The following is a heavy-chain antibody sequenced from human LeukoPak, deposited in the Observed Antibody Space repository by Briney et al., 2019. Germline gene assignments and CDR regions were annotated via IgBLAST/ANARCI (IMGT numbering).Heavy chain of an antibody. CDR2: ISAYNGNT. J-gene: IGHJ5*02. V-gene: IGHV1-18*01. CDR3: ARAEYYYDSSGYYLNWFDP. D-gene: IGHD3-22*01. Sequence: ASVKVSCKASGYTFTSYGISWVRQAPGQGLEWMGWISAYNGNTNYAQKLQGTVTMTTDTSTSTAYMELRSLRSDDTAVYYCARAEYYYDSSGYYLNWFDPWGQGTLVTVSS. CDR1: GYTFTSYG.